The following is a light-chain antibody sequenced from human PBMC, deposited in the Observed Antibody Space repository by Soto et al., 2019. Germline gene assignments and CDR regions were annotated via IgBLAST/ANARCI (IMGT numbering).Light chain of an antibody. CDR3: QQYNNWPRP. CDR1: QGVSAN. V-gene: IGKV3-15*01. J-gene: IGKJ1*01. Sequence: EVVMTQSPATLSVSPGKRATLSCRASQGVSANLSWYQQKPGQAPRLLIYGASTRATGIPARFSGSGSETEITLTISSLQSEDFAVYYCQQYNNWPRPFGQGTKVDIK. CDR2: GAS.